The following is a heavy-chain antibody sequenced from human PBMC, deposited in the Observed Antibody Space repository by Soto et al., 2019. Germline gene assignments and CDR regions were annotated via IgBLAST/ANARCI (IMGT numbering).Heavy chain of an antibody. J-gene: IGHJ4*02. D-gene: IGHD3-22*01. Sequence: PSETLSLTCTVSGDSISSGGYYWNWIRQHPGKGLEWIGYIYYSGGTYYNPSLESRLTISVDTSKNQFSLKLYSVTAADTAVYYCARVPAPNYYDYSGPLDYWGQGTLVTVS. CDR2: IYYSGGT. V-gene: IGHV4-31*03. CDR1: GDSISSGGYY. CDR3: ARVPAPNYYDYSGPLDY.